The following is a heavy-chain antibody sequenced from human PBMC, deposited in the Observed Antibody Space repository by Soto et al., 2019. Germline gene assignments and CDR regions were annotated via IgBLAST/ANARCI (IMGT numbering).Heavy chain of an antibody. CDR3: ARDADIVVVVAATPGTNWFDP. D-gene: IGHD2-15*01. V-gene: IGHV3-48*01. CDR2: ISSSSSTI. J-gene: IGHJ5*02. Sequence: EVQLVESGGGLVQPGGSLRLSCAASGFTFSSYSMNWVRQAPGKGLEWVSYISSSSSTIYYADSVKGRFTISRDNAKNSLYLQMNSLRAEDTAVYYCARDADIVVVVAATPGTNWFDPWCQGTLVTVSS. CDR1: GFTFSSYS.